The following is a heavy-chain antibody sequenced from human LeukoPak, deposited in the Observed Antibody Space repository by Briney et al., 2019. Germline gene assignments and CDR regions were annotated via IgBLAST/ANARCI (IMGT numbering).Heavy chain of an antibody. D-gene: IGHD4-11*01. CDR2: IYYSAST. CDR1: GGSISSGGYY. Sequence: SQTLSLTCTVSGGSISSGGYYWSWIRQHPGKGLEWIGYIYYSASTYYNPSLKSRVTISVDTSKSQFSLKLSSVTAADTAVYYCARSLPDDYHYFDYWGQGTLVTVSS. CDR3: ARSLPDDYHYFDY. V-gene: IGHV4-31*03. J-gene: IGHJ4*02.